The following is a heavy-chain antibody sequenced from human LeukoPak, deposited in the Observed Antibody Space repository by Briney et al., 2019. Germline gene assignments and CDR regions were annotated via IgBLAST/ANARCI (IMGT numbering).Heavy chain of an antibody. CDR3: ARRSTTWAFDI. CDR2: IYPGDSET. CDR1: GYSFTSYW. Sequence: GESLEISCKGSGYSFTSYWIAWVRQMPGKGREWMGIIYPGDSETRYSPSFQGQVTISADKSISTAYLQWSSLKASDTAMYYCARRSTTWAFDIWGQGTMVTVSS. J-gene: IGHJ3*02. D-gene: IGHD2/OR15-2a*01. V-gene: IGHV5-51*01.